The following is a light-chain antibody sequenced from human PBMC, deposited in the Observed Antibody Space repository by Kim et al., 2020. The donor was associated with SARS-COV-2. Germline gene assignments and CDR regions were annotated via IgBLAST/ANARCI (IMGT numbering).Light chain of an antibody. CDR2: GAS. Sequence: LSPGERATLSRRASQSVSSSYLAWYQKKPGQAPRLRIYGASSRATGIPDRFSGSGSGTDFTLTISRLEPEDFAVYYCQQYGSSPHFGGGTKVDIK. J-gene: IGKJ4*01. CDR1: QSVSSSY. CDR3: QQYGSSPH. V-gene: IGKV3-20*01.